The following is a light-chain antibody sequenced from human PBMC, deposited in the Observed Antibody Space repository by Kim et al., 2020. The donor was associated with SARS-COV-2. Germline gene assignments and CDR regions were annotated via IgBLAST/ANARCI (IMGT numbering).Light chain of an antibody. CDR3: CSYAGSYTVV. V-gene: IGLV2-11*01. Sequence: GQSVTISCTGTGSDVGGYNYVSWYQQHTDKAPKLMIYEVSKRPSGVPDRFSGSKSGNTASLTISGLQAEDEDDYYCCSYAGSYTVVFGGGTQLTVL. CDR1: GSDVGGYNY. J-gene: IGLJ2*01. CDR2: EVS.